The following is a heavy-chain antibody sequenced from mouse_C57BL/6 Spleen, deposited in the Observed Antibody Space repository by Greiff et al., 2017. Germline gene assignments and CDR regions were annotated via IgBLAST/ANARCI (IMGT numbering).Heavy chain of an antibody. Sequence: VQLQQPGAELVKPGASVKLSCKASGYTFTSYWMHWVKQRPGRGLEWIGRIDPNSGGTKYNEKFKSKATLTVDKPSSTAYMQLSRLTSEDSAVYYCARERASTVVADYAMDYWGQGTSVTVSS. J-gene: IGHJ4*01. D-gene: IGHD1-1*01. CDR2: IDPNSGGT. CDR1: GYTFTSYW. CDR3: ARERASTVVADYAMDY. V-gene: IGHV1-72*01.